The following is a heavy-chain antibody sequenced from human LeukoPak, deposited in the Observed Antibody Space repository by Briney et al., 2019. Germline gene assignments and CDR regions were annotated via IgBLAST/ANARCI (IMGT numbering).Heavy chain of an antibody. CDR3: VNYGWGRPG. V-gene: IGHV3-74*03. D-gene: IGHD3-10*01. CDR1: GFTFSSYW. Sequence: GGSLRLSCAASGFTFSSYWMHWVRQAPGKRLVWVSRIKSDGSDTTYADSVKGRFTISRDNAKNMLYLQMNSLRAEDTAVYYCVNYGWGRPGWGQGTLVTVSS. J-gene: IGHJ4*02. CDR2: IKSDGSDT.